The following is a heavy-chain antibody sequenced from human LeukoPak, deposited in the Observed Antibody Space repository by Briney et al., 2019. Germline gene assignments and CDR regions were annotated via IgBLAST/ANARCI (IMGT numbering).Heavy chain of an antibody. D-gene: IGHD3-10*01. J-gene: IGHJ4*02. Sequence: PSETLSLTCTVSGGSISSSSYYWGWIRQPPGKGLEWIGYIYYSGNTNYNPSLKSRVTISVDTSKNQFSLKLSSVTAADTAVYYCARDYYGSGSYDYWGQGTLVTVSS. CDR1: GGSISSSSYY. V-gene: IGHV4-61*01. CDR2: IYYSGNT. CDR3: ARDYYGSGSYDY.